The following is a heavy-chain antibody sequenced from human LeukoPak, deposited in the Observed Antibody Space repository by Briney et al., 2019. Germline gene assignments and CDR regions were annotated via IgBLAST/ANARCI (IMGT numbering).Heavy chain of an antibody. CDR2: IYYSGST. D-gene: IGHD3-3*01. CDR1: GGSISSYY. CDR3: ARVFDFWSGYYQGYYFDY. J-gene: IGHJ4*02. V-gene: IGHV4-59*01. Sequence: SETLPLTCTVSGGSISSYYWSWIRQPPGKGLEWIGYIYYSGSTNYNPSLKSRVTISVDTSKNQFSLKLSSVTAADTAVYYCARVFDFWSGYYQGYYFDYWGQGTLVTVSS.